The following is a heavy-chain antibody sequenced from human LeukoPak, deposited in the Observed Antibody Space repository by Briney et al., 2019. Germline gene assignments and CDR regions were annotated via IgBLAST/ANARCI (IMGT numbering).Heavy chain of an antibody. CDR1: GGSISSSTYY. CDR3: ASIGDPRDYYGMDV. V-gene: IGHV4-39*01. J-gene: IGHJ6*02. D-gene: IGHD4-17*01. Sequence: SETLSLTCTVSGGSISSSTYYGGWVRQPPGKGLEWLGSIYYTGTTYYTPSRKSRVTISVDTSKNQFSLRLSAVPAADRAVYYCASIGDPRDYYGMDVRRQGTTLTDS. CDR2: IYYTGTT.